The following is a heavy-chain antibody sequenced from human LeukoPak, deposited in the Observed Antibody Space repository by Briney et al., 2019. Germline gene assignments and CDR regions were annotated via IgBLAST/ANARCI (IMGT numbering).Heavy chain of an antibody. V-gene: IGHV6-1*01. Sequence: SQTLSLTCAISGDSVSSKSAAWNWIRQFPSRGLEWLGRTYYRSKWHYDYAESMKSRIIINPDTSKNQFSLQLNSVTPEDTAIYYCATIAAVGPDVFDIWGQGTMVTVSS. CDR1: GDSVSSKSAA. J-gene: IGHJ3*02. CDR3: ATIAAVGPDVFDI. CDR2: TYYRSKWHY. D-gene: IGHD6-13*01.